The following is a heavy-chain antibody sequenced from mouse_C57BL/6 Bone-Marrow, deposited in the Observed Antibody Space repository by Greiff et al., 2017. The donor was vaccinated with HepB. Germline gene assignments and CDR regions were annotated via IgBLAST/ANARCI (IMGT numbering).Heavy chain of an antibody. Sequence: QVQLKESGAELVRPGTSVKMSCKASGYTFTNYWIGWAKQRPGHGLEWIGDIYPGGGYTNYNEKFKGKATLTADKSSSTAYMQFSSLTSEDSAIYYCASGSPLYFDVWGTGTTVTVSS. CDR2: IYPGGGYT. V-gene: IGHV1-63*01. CDR1: GYTFTNYW. D-gene: IGHD1-1*01. CDR3: ASGSPLYFDV. J-gene: IGHJ1*03.